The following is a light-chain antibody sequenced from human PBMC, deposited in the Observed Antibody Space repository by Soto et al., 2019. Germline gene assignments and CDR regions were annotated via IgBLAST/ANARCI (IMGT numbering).Light chain of an antibody. J-gene: IGKJ4*01. V-gene: IGKV1-39*01. Sequence: DIQMTQSPSSLSASVGDRVTITCRASQSISSYLNWYQQKPGKAPELLIYAASSLQSGVPSRFSGSGSWTDFPFTISSLQPEDFATYYCQQSYSTPLTFGGGTKVEIK. CDR3: QQSYSTPLT. CDR2: AAS. CDR1: QSISSY.